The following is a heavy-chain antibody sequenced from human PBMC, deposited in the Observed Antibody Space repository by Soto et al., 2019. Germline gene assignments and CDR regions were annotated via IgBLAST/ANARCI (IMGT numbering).Heavy chain of an antibody. D-gene: IGHD6-19*01. CDR2: IFWNDDK. V-gene: IGHV2-5*01. CDR3: AHTTGSSGSAIMDY. CDR1: GFSLSTIGVG. Sequence: SGPTLVNPTQTLTLTCTVSGFSLSTIGVGVGWIRQPPGKALEWLALIFWNDDKRYSPSLRTRLTITKDTSKNQVVLTMTNMDPVDTATYYCAHTTGSSGSAIMDYWGQGTLVTVSS. J-gene: IGHJ4*02.